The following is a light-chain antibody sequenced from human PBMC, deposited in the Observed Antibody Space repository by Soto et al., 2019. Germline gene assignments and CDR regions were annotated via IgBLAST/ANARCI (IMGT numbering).Light chain of an antibody. CDR2: DVS. CDR1: SGVVGGYNY. Sequence: QSVLTQPASVSWSPGQSITISCPGTSGVVGGYNYVSWYQQHPGYALKLMIYDVSNRPSGVSNRFPGSKSGITASLTISGLQAEDEADYYCSSYTSSTTLVLGTGTKVTVL. J-gene: IGLJ1*01. V-gene: IGLV2-14*01. CDR3: SSYTSSTTLV.